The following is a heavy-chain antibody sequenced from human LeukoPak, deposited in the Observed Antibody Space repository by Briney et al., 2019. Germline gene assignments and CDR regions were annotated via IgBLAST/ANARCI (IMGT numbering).Heavy chain of an antibody. CDR1: GGSISSYY. V-gene: IGHV4-59*01. CDR2: IYYSGST. Sequence: SETRSLTWTVAGGSISSYYWGWIRQPPGKGLEYIGYIYYSGSTNYNPSLKSRVTISVDTSKNQFSLRLTSVTAADTAVYYCARISAAAVEPWGKGTTVTISS. CDR3: ARISAAAVEP. D-gene: IGHD6-13*01. J-gene: IGHJ6*04.